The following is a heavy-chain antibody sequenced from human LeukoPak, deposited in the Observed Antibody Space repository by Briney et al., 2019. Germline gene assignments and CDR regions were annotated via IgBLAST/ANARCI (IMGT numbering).Heavy chain of an antibody. Sequence: PGGSLRLSCAASGVSFSSYSMNWVRQAPGQGLEWVSSISSSSSYIYYADSVKGRFTISRDNAKNSLYLQMNSLRAEDTAVYYCARGGYYDSSGIDYWGQGTLVTVSS. CDR3: ARGGYYDSSGIDY. V-gene: IGHV3-21*01. J-gene: IGHJ4*02. CDR2: ISSSSSYI. D-gene: IGHD3-22*01. CDR1: GVSFSSYS.